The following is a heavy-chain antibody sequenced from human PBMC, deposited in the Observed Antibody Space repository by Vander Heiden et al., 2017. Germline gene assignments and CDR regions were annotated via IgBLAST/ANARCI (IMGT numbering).Heavy chain of an antibody. CDR3: ARDYYDSSGNNAFDI. D-gene: IGHD3-22*01. V-gene: IGHV1-18*01. J-gene: IGHJ3*02. CDR1: GYTFTSYG. Sequence: ASGYTFTSYGISWVRQAPGQGLEWMGWISAYNGNTNYAQKLQGRVTMTTDTSTSTAYMELRSLRSDDTAVYYCARDYYDSSGNNAFDIWGQGTMVTVSS. CDR2: ISAYNGNT.